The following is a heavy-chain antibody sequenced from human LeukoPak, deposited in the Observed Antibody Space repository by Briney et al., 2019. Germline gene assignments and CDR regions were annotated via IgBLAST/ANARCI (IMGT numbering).Heavy chain of an antibody. D-gene: IGHD3-22*01. CDR1: GGSISSRSHC. CDR3: AVAGVWYYDSSGLHAFDF. V-gene: IGHV4-39*01. Sequence: SETLSLTCTVSGGSISSRSHCWGWIRQPPGKRLEWIGTMLYSGSTYYNPSLKSRVAISVDTSENQFSLELNSVTATDTAVYYCAVAGVWYYDSSGLHAFDFWGRGTMVTVSS. CDR2: MLYSGST. J-gene: IGHJ3*01.